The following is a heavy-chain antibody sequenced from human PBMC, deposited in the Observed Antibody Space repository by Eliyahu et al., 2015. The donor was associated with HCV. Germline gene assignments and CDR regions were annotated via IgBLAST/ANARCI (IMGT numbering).Heavy chain of an antibody. Sequence: EVHVLESGGGLIQPGGSLRLSCAVSRNNFNTYAMSWVRQAPGKGLEWVSTISDSGDSTYYADSVKGRFTISRDNSKNTLYLQMDSLRAEDTALYYCETRQYWGQGTLVTVSS. CDR3: ETRQY. CDR2: ISDSGDST. J-gene: IGHJ4*02. V-gene: IGHV3-23*01. CDR1: RNNFNTYA.